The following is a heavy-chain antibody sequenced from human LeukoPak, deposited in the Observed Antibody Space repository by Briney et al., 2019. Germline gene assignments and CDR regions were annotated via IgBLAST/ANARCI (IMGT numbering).Heavy chain of an antibody. CDR3: TTVITTMV. Sequence: GGSLKLSCAASGFTFSGSTMHWVRQASGKGLEWVGRIRSKANSYATAYAASVKGRFTISRDDSKNAAYLQMNSLKTEDTAVYYCTTVITTMVWGQGTLVTVSS. V-gene: IGHV3-73*01. CDR1: GFTFSGST. J-gene: IGHJ4*02. D-gene: IGHD5-18*01. CDR2: IRSKANSYAT.